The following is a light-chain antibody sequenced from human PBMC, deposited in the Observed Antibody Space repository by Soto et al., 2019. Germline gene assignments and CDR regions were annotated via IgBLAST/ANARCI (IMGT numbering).Light chain of an antibody. CDR2: DVN. V-gene: IGLV2-14*01. J-gene: IGLJ1*01. CDR1: STVVGSSNY. Sequence: QSALTQPASVSGSPGQSIAISCTGTSTVVGSSNYVSWYQQHPGKAPKLMIFDVNNRPSGVSDRFSGSKSGNTASLTISGLQAEDEADYYCSSHTSSGTYVFGTGTKLTVL. CDR3: SSHTSSGTYV.